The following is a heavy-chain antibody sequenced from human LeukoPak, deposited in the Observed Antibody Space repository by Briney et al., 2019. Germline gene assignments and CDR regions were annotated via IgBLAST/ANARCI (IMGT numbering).Heavy chain of an antibody. Sequence: GASVKVSCKASGYSFSSSGISWVRQAPGQRLEWMGWISAYNGNTNHAQKLQGRVTMTTDTSTSTAYMELRSLRSDDTAVYYCVRDPTAAASTDDWYDPWGQGTLVTVSS. J-gene: IGHJ5*02. CDR3: VRDPTAAASTDDWYDP. CDR1: GYSFSSSG. V-gene: IGHV1-18*01. D-gene: IGHD6-13*01. CDR2: ISAYNGNT.